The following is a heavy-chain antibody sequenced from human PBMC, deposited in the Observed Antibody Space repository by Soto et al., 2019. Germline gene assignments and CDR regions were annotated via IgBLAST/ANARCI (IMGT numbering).Heavy chain of an antibody. J-gene: IGHJ4*02. CDR3: SRGILV. Sequence: QVQLQESGPGLVKPSQTLSLTCTVSGGSINSGGYCWSWIRQHPGKGLGWIGCISYGGRTSYNPSLKRRFTAAVVTPKSLSPLEASSLTAAHPAAYYCSRGILVWAPGALISVSS. V-gene: IGHV4-31*03. CDR1: GGSINSGGYC. D-gene: IGHD5-18*01. CDR2: ISYGGRT.